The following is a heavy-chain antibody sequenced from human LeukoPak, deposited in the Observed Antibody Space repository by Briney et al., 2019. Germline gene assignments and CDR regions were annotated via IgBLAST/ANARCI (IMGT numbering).Heavy chain of an antibody. V-gene: IGHV3-49*03. CDR3: TRDRGSGSGSYYSDY. D-gene: IGHD3-10*01. J-gene: IGHJ4*02. CDR1: GFTVSSNY. CDR2: IRSKAYGGTT. Sequence: GGSLRLSCAASGFTVSSNYMSWFRQAPGKGLEWVGFIRSKAYGGTTEYAASVKGRFTISRDDSKSIAYLQMNSLKTEDTAVYYCTRDRGSGSGSYYSDYWGQGTLVTVSS.